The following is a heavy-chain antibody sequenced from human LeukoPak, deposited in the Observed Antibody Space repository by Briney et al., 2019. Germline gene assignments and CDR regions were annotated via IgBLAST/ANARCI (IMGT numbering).Heavy chain of an antibody. CDR3: ARGGSVRYCSSTSCYAADRFFDY. Sequence: ASVKVSCTASGYTFTGYYMRWVRQAPGQGLEWMGWINPNRGGTNYAQKFQGWVTMTRDTSISTAYMELSRLRSDDTDVYYCARGGSVRYCSSTSCYAADRFFDYWGQGTLVTVSS. D-gene: IGHD2-2*01. V-gene: IGHV1-2*04. J-gene: IGHJ4*02. CDR2: INPNRGGT. CDR1: GYTFTGYY.